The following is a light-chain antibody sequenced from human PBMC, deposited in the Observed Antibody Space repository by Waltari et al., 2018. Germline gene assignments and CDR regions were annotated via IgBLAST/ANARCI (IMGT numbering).Light chain of an antibody. CDR1: QSLVFSDGNTY. CDR2: QVS. CDR3: MQGSYWPFT. J-gene: IGKJ3*01. V-gene: IGKV2-30*01. Sequence: DVVMTQSPLSLPVTLGQPASISCRSSQSLVFSDGNTYLNWFQQRPGQSPRRLIYQVSNRDSGVPDRVSGSGSGTDFTLKISRVEAEDVGVYYCMQGSYWPFTFGPGTKVDIK.